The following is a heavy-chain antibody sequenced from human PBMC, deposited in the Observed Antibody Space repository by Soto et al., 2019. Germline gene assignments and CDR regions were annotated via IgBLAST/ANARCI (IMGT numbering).Heavy chain of an antibody. J-gene: IGHJ6*02. D-gene: IGHD1-1*01. CDR1: GGTFSSYA. V-gene: IGHV1-69*13. CDR3: ARDPPPDGTEHHSYYYYGMDV. CDR2: IIPIFGTA. Sequence: PGASVKVSCKASGGTFSSYAISWVRQAPGQGLEWMGGIIPIFGTANYAQKFQGRVTITADESTSTAYMELSSLRSEDTAVYYCARDPPPDGTEHHSYYYYGMDVWGQGTTVTVSS.